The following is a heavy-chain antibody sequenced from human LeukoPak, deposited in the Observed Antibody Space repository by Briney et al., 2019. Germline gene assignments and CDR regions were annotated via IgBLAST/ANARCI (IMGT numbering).Heavy chain of an antibody. Sequence: GGSLRLSCAASALPPSNYAMTWVRQAPGKGLEWVSSISSSGGVTYYADSVKGRFTISRDNSKNTQYLQMNSLRVDDTAVYYCVKDRPNWPIDYWGQGTLVTVSS. J-gene: IGHJ4*02. CDR1: ALPPSNYA. CDR2: ISSSGGVT. V-gene: IGHV3-23*01. CDR3: VKDRPNWPIDY. D-gene: IGHD1-1*01.